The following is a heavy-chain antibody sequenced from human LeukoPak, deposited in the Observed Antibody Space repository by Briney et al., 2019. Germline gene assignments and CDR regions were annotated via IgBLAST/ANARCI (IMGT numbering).Heavy chain of an antibody. J-gene: IGHJ6*03. V-gene: IGHV3-30*02. D-gene: IGHD6-13*01. CDR1: GFTFSSYG. CDR3: AKGTLTAGLYYYYYMDV. Sequence: PGGSLRLSCAASGFTFSSYGMHWVRQAPGKGLEWVAFIRYDGSNKYYADSVKGRFTISRDNSKNTLYLQMNSLRAEDTAVYFCAKGTLTAGLYYYYYMDVWGIGTTVTVSS. CDR2: IRYDGSNK.